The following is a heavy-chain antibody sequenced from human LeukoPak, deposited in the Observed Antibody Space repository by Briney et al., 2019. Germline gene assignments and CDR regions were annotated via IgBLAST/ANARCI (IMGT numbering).Heavy chain of an antibody. V-gene: IGHV1-18*04. D-gene: IGHD6-13*01. CDR3: GRGQLAAADDFWYFDL. CDR1: GYTFASYG. Sequence: ASVKVSCKASGYTFASYGLTWVRQAPGQGLEWMGWISVNNGNTNFAQKFRGRLTMTTDTSTSTVDMELRSLRSDDTAVYYCGRGQLAAADDFWYFDLRGRG. CDR2: ISVNNGNT. J-gene: IGHJ2*01.